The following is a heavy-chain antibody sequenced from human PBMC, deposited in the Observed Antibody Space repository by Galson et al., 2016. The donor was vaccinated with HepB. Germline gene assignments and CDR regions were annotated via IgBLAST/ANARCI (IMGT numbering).Heavy chain of an antibody. CDR3: ARKELYYYYYGMDV. J-gene: IGHJ6*02. V-gene: IGHV3-30*19. D-gene: IGHD1-7*01. CDR1: GFAFSDYG. Sequence: SLRLSCAASGFAFSDYGKHWVRQAPGKGLEWVAVISYDGSNKYYADSVKGRFTISRDNSKNTLYLQMNSLRAEDTAVYYCARKELYYYYYGMDVWGQGTTVTVSS. CDR2: ISYDGSNK.